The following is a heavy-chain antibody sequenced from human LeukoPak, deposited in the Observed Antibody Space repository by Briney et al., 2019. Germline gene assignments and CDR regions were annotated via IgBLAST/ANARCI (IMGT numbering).Heavy chain of an antibody. D-gene: IGHD4-11*01. CDR3: ARVYYSNHYFDY. V-gene: IGHV3-7*01. J-gene: IGHJ4*02. CDR1: GFTFSSYW. CDR2: IKEDGSEK. Sequence: GGSLGLSCAASGFTFSSYWMSWVRQAPGKGLEWVANIKEDGSEKYYVDSVKGRFTISRDNAKNSLYPQMNSLRAEDTAVYYCARVYYSNHYFDYWGQGTLVTVSS.